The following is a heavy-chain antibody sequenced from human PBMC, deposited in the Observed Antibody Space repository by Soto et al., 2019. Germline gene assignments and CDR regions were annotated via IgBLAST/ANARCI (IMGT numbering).Heavy chain of an antibody. CDR1: GLTFSNYA. CDR3: AKDRIAVIRGGYYYGLDV. D-gene: IGHD3-10*01. J-gene: IGHJ6*02. CDR2: ITGPGAST. Sequence: PGGYLRLSCAASGLTFSNYAMTWVRQAPGKGLEWVSGITGPGASTYYADSVKGRFTISRDNSRNTLYLQMNSLRAEDTAVYYCAKDRIAVIRGGYYYGLDVWGQGTTVTVSS. V-gene: IGHV3-23*01.